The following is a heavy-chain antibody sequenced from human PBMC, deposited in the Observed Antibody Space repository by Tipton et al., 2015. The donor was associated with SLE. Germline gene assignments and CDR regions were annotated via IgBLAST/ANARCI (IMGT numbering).Heavy chain of an antibody. J-gene: IGHJ1*01. CDR2: ISWHSASI. Sequence: SLRLSCAASGFAFDDYAMHWVRQAPGKGLEWVSGISWHSASIGYADSVKGRFTISGDSSKDTLYLQMNSLRVEDTAVYYCAKDWGTGDVYYFQHWGQGTLVTVSS. D-gene: IGHD2-8*02. V-gene: IGHV3-9*01. CDR3: AKDWGTGDVYYFQH. CDR1: GFAFDDYA.